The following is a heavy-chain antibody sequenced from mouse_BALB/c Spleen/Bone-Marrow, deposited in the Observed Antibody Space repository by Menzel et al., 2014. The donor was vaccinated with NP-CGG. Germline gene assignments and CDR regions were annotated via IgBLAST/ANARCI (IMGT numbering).Heavy chain of an antibody. V-gene: IGHV1-7*01. CDR3: ARDY. CDR1: GYTFTDTW. CDR2: INPSTGYA. J-gene: IGHJ2*01. Sequence: VKLQESGPELAKPGASVKMSCKASGYTFTDTWIHWIKQRPGQGLEWIGYINPSTGYAEYNQNFKDKATLTVDKSSCTAYMQLSSLTSEDSAVYYCARDYWGQGTTLTVSS.